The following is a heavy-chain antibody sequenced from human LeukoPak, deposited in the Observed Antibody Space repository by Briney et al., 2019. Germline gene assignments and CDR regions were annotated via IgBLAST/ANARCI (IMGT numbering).Heavy chain of an antibody. J-gene: IGHJ4*02. V-gene: IGHV3-21*01. D-gene: IGHD4-17*01. CDR2: ISSSSSYI. CDR3: ARSSLRALDY. Sequence: AWVSSISSSSSYIYYADSVKGRFTISRDNAKNSLYLQMNSLRAEDTAVYYCARSSLRALDYWGQGTLVTVSS.